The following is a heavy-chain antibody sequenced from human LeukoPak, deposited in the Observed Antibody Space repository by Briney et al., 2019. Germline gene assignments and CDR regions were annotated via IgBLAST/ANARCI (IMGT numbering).Heavy chain of an antibody. CDR1: GGTFSSYA. J-gene: IGHJ3*02. Sequence: GASVKVSCTASGGTFSSYAIGWVRQAPGQGLEWVGGIFPIFGTANYAQKFRGRVTITADESTSTAYMELSSVRSEDTAVYYCARDSVQRDAFDIWGQGTMVTVSS. CDR2: IFPIFGTA. V-gene: IGHV1-69*13. CDR3: ARDSVQRDAFDI. D-gene: IGHD1-1*01.